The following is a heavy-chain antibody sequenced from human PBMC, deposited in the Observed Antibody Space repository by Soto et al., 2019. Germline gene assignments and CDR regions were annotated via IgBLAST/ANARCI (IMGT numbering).Heavy chain of an antibody. V-gene: IGHV1-18*01. Sequence: ASVKVSCKASGYTFSTPGMSWLRQAPGQGLEWMGWISTYNGDTNDAPKFQDRVTMTSDTSTSTVYMELRSLRSDDTAVYYCARAGAAPYYYYGMDVWGQ. J-gene: IGHJ6*02. CDR3: ARAGAAPYYYYGMDV. CDR2: ISTYNGDT. D-gene: IGHD2-15*01. CDR1: GYTFSTPG.